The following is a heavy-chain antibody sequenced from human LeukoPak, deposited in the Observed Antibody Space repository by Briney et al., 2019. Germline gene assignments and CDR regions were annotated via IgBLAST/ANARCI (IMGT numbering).Heavy chain of an antibody. Sequence: ASVKVSCKASGYTFTSYYMHWVRQAPGQGLEWMGIINPSGGSTGYAQKFQGRVTMTRDTSTSTVYVELSSLRSEDTAVYYCARDTTDYYDSSGPDAFDIWGQGTMVTVSS. J-gene: IGHJ3*02. CDR3: ARDTTDYYDSSGPDAFDI. D-gene: IGHD3-22*01. CDR1: GYTFTSYY. V-gene: IGHV1-46*01. CDR2: INPSGGST.